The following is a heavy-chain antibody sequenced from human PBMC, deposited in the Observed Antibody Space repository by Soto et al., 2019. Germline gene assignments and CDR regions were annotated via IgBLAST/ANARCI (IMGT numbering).Heavy chain of an antibody. J-gene: IGHJ4*02. V-gene: IGHV4-4*07. CDR2: VFSSVSA. CDR3: TRDGMTTGDT. D-gene: IGHD2-21*02. Sequence: SETLSLTCLVSGVSVSSYTWSWVRQPANKGLEWVGRVFSSVSATYSPSLKSRVRISMDTPENRISLKLDSVTAADAGVYYCTRDGMTTGDTWGPGTLVTVSS. CDR1: GVSVSSYT.